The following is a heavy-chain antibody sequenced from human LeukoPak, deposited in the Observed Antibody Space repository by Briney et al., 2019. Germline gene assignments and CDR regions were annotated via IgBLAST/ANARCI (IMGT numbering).Heavy chain of an antibody. D-gene: IGHD3-3*01. Sequence: GGSLRLSCAASGFTFSSYWMTWVRQAPGKGLEWVANIKQDGGEKYYVDSVKGRFTISRDNAKNSLYLQMNSLRAEDTAVYYCATDPKTDFWSGLYLNWGQGTLVTVSS. CDR2: IKQDGGEK. V-gene: IGHV3-7*03. J-gene: IGHJ4*02. CDR3: ATDPKTDFWSGLYLN. CDR1: GFTFSSYW.